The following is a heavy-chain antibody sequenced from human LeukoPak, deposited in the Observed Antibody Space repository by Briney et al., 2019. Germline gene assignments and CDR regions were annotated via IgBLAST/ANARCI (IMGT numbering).Heavy chain of an antibody. CDR1: GFSFSSYW. Sequence: PGGSLRLSCAASGFSFSSYWMSWVRQAPGKGLEWVANINHEGIETYYVDSVKGRFIISRDNAKTSLFLQMTSLRAEDTAVYYCARGGPGRWPAYYFDYWGQGTLVTVSS. J-gene: IGHJ4*02. CDR3: ARGGPGRWPAYYFDY. CDR2: INHEGIET. V-gene: IGHV3-7*05. D-gene: IGHD2-15*01.